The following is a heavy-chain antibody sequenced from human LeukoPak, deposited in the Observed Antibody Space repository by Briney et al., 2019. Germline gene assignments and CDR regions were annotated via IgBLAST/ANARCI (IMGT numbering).Heavy chain of an antibody. D-gene: IGHD1-26*01. CDR3: TRGSLSGSSRDY. CDR2: MNPSTGDT. CDR1: GYTFTGYD. J-gene: IGHJ4*02. Sequence: ASVKVSCKASGYTFTGYDINWVRQAIGQGLEWMGWMNPSTGDTGYAQKFQGRVTMTGNTSVDTAFMELSGLGSEDTAVYYCTRGSLSGSSRDYWGQGTLVTVSS. V-gene: IGHV1-8*01.